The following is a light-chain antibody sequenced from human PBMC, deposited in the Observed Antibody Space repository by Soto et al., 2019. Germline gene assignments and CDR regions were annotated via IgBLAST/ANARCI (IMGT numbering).Light chain of an antibody. CDR3: HQYESLPLT. Sequence: DIQMTQSPSSLSAYEGDRVTITCPASQETNNTVIWYQQKTAKAPKLLIYDTSDLDPGVPSRFSGSGSGTGFTFTISSLQSEEFATDYCHQYESLPLTFGEGTRLEIK. CDR2: DTS. V-gene: IGKV1-33*01. J-gene: IGKJ5*01. CDR1: QETNNT.